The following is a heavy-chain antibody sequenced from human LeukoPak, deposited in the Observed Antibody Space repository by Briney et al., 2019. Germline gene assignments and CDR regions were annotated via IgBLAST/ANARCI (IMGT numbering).Heavy chain of an antibody. D-gene: IGHD5-12*01. J-gene: IGHJ4*02. V-gene: IGHV1-69*13. CDR1: GGTFSSYA. CDR2: IIPIFGTA. CDR3: ARAVSGYDPGYFDY. Sequence: VASVKVSCKASGGTFSSYAISWVRQAPGQWLEWMGGIIPIFGTANYAQKFQGRVTITADESTSTAYMELSSLRSEDTAVYYCARAVSGYDPGYFDYWGQGTLVTVSS.